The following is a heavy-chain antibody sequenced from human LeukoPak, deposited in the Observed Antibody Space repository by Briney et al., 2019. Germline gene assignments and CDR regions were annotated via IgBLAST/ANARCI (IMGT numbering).Heavy chain of an antibody. J-gene: IGHJ4*02. CDR3: AKDYYDSSGYYHVGYFDY. CDR2: IKQDGSEK. V-gene: IGHV3-7*01. D-gene: IGHD3-22*01. Sequence: QAGGSLRLSCAASGFTFSSYWMSWVRQAPGKGLEWVANIKQDGSEKYYVDSVKGRFTISRDNAKNSLYLQMNSLRAEDTAVYYCAKDYYDSSGYYHVGYFDYWGQGTLVTVSS. CDR1: GFTFSSYW.